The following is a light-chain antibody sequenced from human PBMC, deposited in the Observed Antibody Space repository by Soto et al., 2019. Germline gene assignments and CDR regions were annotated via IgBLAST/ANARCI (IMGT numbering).Light chain of an antibody. CDR3: QQYGSSPPMYT. V-gene: IGKV3-20*01. CDR1: QSVSSSY. Sequence: EIVLTQSPGTLSLSPGERATLSCRASQSVSSSYLAWYQQKPGQAPRLLIYVASSRATGIPDSFSGSGSGTDFTLTISRLEPDDFAVYYCQQYGSSPPMYTFGQGTKLEIK. J-gene: IGKJ2*01. CDR2: VAS.